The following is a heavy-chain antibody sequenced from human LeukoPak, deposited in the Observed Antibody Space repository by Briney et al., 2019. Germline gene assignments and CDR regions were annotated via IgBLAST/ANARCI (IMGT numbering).Heavy chain of an antibody. J-gene: IGHJ4*02. CDR1: GGSISSIGYY. Sequence: SETLSLTCTVSGGSISSIGYYWGWIRQPPGKGLEWIGSIFHSGSTHYNPSLTSRVTLSVDTSKNQFSLRLISVTAADTAVYYCARRTSSNYVDYWGQGTLVIVSS. CDR2: IFHSGST. D-gene: IGHD4-11*01. CDR3: ARRTSSNYVDY. V-gene: IGHV4-39*07.